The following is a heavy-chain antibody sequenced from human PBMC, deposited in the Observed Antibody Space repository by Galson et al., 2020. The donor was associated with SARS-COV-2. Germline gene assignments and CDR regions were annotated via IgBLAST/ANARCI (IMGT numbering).Heavy chain of an antibody. CDR3: ARPTSPFYGSGSYSFDY. CDR2: IYHTGST. D-gene: IGHD3-10*01. Sequence: SETLSLTCTVSGGSISRTSYYWGWIRQPAGKGLEWIGSIYHTGSTYYNPFFESRVIISVDTSRNQFSLNLSAVTAADTAVYYCARPTSPFYGSGSYSFDYWGQGTLVTVSS. V-gene: IGHV4-39*01. CDR1: GGSISRTSYY. J-gene: IGHJ4*02.